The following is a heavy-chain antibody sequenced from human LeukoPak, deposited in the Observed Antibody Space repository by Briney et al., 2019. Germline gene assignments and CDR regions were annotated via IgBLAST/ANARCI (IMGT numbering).Heavy chain of an antibody. D-gene: IGHD5-24*01. CDR3: ARDVFLRDGSNGYWYFDL. Sequence: GASVKVSCKTSGFSFTGYFMHWVRQAPGQGLEWMGWINPNSGDTKYAQRFQGRVTMTRDTSINTAYMELRRLTSDDTAVYYCARDVFLRDGSNGYWYFDLWGRGTLVTVSS. J-gene: IGHJ2*01. CDR2: INPNSGDT. V-gene: IGHV1-2*02. CDR1: GFSFTGYF.